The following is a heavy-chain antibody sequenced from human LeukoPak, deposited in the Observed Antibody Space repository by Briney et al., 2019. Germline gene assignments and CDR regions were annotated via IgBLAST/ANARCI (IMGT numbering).Heavy chain of an antibody. D-gene: IGHD3-16*02. CDR3: ARVLQDEYYDYVWGSYRHKPFDY. V-gene: IGHV3-23*01. Sequence: PGGSLRLSCAASGFTFSSYAMSWVRQAPGKGLEWVSAISGSGGSTYYADSVKGRFTISRDNSKNTLYLQMNNLRAEDTAVYYCARVLQDEYYDYVWGSYRHKPFDYWGQGTLVTVSS. CDR2: ISGSGGST. J-gene: IGHJ4*02. CDR1: GFTFSSYA.